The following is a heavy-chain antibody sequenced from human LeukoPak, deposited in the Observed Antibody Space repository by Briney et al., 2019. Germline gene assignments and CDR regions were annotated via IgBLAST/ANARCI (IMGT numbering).Heavy chain of an antibody. D-gene: IGHD3-22*01. CDR2: ISYDGSNK. V-gene: IGHV3-30-3*01. CDR3: ARGRGYSDAFDI. J-gene: IGHJ3*02. Sequence: GRSLRLSCAASGFTFSSYAMHWVRQAPGKGLEWVAVISYDGSNKYYADSVKGRFTISRDNSKNTLYLQMNSLRAEDTAVYYCARGRGYSDAFDIWGQGTMVTVSS. CDR1: GFTFSSYA.